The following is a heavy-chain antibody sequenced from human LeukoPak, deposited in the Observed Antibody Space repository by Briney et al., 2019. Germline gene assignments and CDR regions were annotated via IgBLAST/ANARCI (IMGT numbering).Heavy chain of an antibody. CDR2: IYDSGST. D-gene: IGHD3-10*01. J-gene: IGHJ5*02. Sequence: PSETLFLICTVSGGPIRSSYYYWGWIGQPPGKGLEWTGSIYDSGSTYYNPSLNSRVTISVDTSKNQFSLKLNSVTAADTAVYYCARHYGPWGQGTLVTVSS. CDR1: GGPIRSSYYY. CDR3: ARHYGP. V-gene: IGHV4-39*01.